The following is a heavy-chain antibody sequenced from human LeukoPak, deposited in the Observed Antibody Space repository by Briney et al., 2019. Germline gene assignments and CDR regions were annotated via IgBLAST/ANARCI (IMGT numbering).Heavy chain of an antibody. CDR3: ARPYYYDSSGYYG. J-gene: IGHJ3*01. CDR2: INPNSGGT. D-gene: IGHD3-22*01. CDR1: GYTFTGYY. V-gene: IGHV1-2*02. Sequence: GASVKVSCKASGYTFTGYYMHWVRQAPGQGLEWMGWINPNSGGTNYAQKFQGRVTMTRDTSISTAYMELSRLRSDDTAVYYCARPYYYDSSGYYGWGQGTMVTVSS.